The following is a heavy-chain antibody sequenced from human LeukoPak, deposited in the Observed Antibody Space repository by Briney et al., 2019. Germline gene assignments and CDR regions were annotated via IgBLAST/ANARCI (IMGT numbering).Heavy chain of an antibody. Sequence: GGSLRLSCAASGFTFSSYSMNWVRQAPGKGLEWVSVIYSDITTHYADSVKGRFTISRDNSKNTLFLQLNSLRAEDTAVYYCARGGSRYYDYDMDVWGQGTTVTVSS. D-gene: IGHD3-9*01. CDR2: IYSDITT. V-gene: IGHV3-53*01. CDR3: ARGGSRYYDYDMDV. CDR1: GFTFSSYS. J-gene: IGHJ6*02.